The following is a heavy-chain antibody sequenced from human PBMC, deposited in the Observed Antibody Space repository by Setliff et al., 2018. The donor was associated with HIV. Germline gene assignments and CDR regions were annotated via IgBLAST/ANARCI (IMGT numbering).Heavy chain of an antibody. Sequence: SGPTLVNPTQTLTLTCNFSGFSLTTSGMCVSWIRQPPGKALEWLARVDWNNDKFYSTSLKTRLTISKATSRNQVVLTMTDVDPMDTATYYCARVVYDSGWKYFVYWGQGTLVTVSS. V-gene: IGHV2-70*17. CDR3: ARVVYDSGWKYFVY. CDR2: VDWNNDK. J-gene: IGHJ4*02. CDR1: GFSLTTSGMC. D-gene: IGHD6-19*01.